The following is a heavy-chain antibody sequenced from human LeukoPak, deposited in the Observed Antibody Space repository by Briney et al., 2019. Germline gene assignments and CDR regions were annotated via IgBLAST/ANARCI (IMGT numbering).Heavy chain of an antibody. CDR1: GFTFSSYW. D-gene: IGHD5-18*01. CDR2: IKQDGSEK. J-gene: IGHJ4*02. V-gene: IGHV3-7*03. Sequence: GGSLRLSCAASGFTFSSYWMSWVRQAPGKGLEWVANIKQDGSEKYYVDSVKGRFTISRDNAKNSLYLQMNSLRAEDTAVYYCARVDTAMVQGLDYWGQGTLVTVSS. CDR3: ARVDTAMVQGLDY.